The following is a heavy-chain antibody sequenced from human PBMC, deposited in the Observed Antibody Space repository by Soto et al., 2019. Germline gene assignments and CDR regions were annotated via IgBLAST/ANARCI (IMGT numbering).Heavy chain of an antibody. J-gene: IGHJ6*02. CDR3: ARDGGYCSGGSCNYYYYYGMDV. V-gene: IGHV3-7*01. Sequence: GGSLRLSCAASGFTFSSYRMSWVRQAPGKGLEWVANIKQDGSEKYYVDSVKGRFNISRDNAKNSLYLQMNSLRAEDTAVYYCARDGGYCSGGSCNYYYYYGMDVWGQGTTVTVSS. CDR2: IKQDGSEK. D-gene: IGHD2-15*01. CDR1: GFTFSSYR.